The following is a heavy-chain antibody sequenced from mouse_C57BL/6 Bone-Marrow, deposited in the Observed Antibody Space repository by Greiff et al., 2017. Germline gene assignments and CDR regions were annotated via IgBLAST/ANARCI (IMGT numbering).Heavy chain of an antibody. CDR2: ISNGGGST. CDR3: ARQRLLLPLWYFDV. CDR1: GFTFSDYY. Sequence: EVKLMESGGGLVQPGGSLKLSCAASGFTFSDYYMYWVRQTPEKRLEWVAYISNGGGSTYYPDTVKGRFTISRDNAKNTLYLQRSRLKSEDTAMYYCARQRLLLPLWYFDVWGTGTTVTVSS. J-gene: IGHJ1*03. D-gene: IGHD1-1*01. V-gene: IGHV5-12*01.